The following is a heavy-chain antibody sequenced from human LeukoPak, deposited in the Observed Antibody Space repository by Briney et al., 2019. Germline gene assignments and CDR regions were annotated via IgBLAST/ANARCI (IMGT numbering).Heavy chain of an antibody. CDR1: GFTFSSYS. CDR3: ARGTPTTRDFDY. D-gene: IGHD4-11*01. J-gene: IGHJ4*02. V-gene: IGHV3-21*05. CDR2: ISSGSNYI. Sequence: GGSLRLSCAASGFTFSSYSMNWVRQAPGKGLEWVSYISSGSNYIYYADSVKGRFTISRDNAKNSLYLQMNSLRAEDTAVYFCARGTPTTRDFDYWGQGTLVTVSS.